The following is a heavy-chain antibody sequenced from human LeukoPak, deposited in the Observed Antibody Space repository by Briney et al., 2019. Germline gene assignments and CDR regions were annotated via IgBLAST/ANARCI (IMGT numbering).Heavy chain of an antibody. V-gene: IGHV1-8*02. Sequence: GASVKVSCKASGYTFTSYGIIWVRQAPGQGLEWMGWMNPNSGNTGYAQKFQGRVTMTRNTSISTAYMELSSLRSEDTAVYYCARSYGDYYESHYYYDGMDVWGQGTTVTVSS. CDR2: MNPNSGNT. CDR3: ARSYGDYYESHYYYDGMDV. CDR1: GYTFTSYG. D-gene: IGHD4-17*01. J-gene: IGHJ6*02.